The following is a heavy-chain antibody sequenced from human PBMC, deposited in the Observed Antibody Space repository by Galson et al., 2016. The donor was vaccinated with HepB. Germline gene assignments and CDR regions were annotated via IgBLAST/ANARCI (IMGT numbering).Heavy chain of an antibody. D-gene: IGHD4-17*01. CDR1: GFTFSSYW. J-gene: IGHJ2*01. Sequence: SLRLSCAASGFTFSSYWMHWVRQAPGKGLVWVSRINSDGSSTSYADSGKGRFTISRDNAKNTLYLQMNSLRAEDTAVYYCASAPPRVNWYFDLWGRSTLVTVSS. V-gene: IGHV3-74*01. CDR3: ASAPPRVNWYFDL. CDR2: INSDGSST.